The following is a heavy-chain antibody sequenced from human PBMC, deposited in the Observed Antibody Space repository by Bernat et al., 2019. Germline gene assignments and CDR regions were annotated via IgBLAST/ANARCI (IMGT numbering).Heavy chain of an antibody. J-gene: IGHJ3*02. Sequence: QLQLQESGPGLVKPSETLSLTCTVSGGSISSSSYYWGWIRQPPGKGLEWIGSIYYSGSTYYNPSLKSRVTISVDTSKNQFSLKLSSVTAADTAVYYCARIGTAVGFDIWGQGTMVTVSS. V-gene: IGHV4-39*01. CDR2: IYYSGST. CDR3: ARIGTAVGFDI. D-gene: IGHD4-23*01. CDR1: GGSISSSSYY.